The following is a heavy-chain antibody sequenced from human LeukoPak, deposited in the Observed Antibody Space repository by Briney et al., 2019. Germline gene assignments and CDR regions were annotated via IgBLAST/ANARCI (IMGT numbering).Heavy chain of an antibody. D-gene: IGHD6-6*01. CDR3: ARENVYSSSSGSNWFDP. J-gene: IGHJ5*02. CDR1: GYTFTGYY. Sequence: ASVKVSCKASGYTFTGYYMHWVRQAPGQGLEWMGWINPNSGGTNYAQKFQDRVTMTRDTSISTAYMELSRLRSDDTAVYYCARENVYSSSSGSNWFDPWGQGTLVTVSS. V-gene: IGHV1-2*02. CDR2: INPNSGGT.